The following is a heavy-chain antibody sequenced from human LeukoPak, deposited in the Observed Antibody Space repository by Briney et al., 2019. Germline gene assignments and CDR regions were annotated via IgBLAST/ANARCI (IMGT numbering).Heavy chain of an antibody. D-gene: IGHD5-18*01. CDR1: GVSIPSYY. CDR3: ASGERGYSYGPLDY. CDR2: IYPSGGT. V-gene: IGHV4-4*07. Sequence: SETLSLTCTVSGVSIPSYYWSWIRQPAGKGLDWIGRIYPSGGTHYNPSLKSRVTMSGDTSKNQFSLRLSSVTAADTAVYYCASGERGYSYGPLDYWGQGTLVTVSS. J-gene: IGHJ4*02.